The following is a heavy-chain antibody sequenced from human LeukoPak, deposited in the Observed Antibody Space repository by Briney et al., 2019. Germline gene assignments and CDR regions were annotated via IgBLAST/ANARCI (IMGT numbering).Heavy chain of an antibody. CDR3: ARDSSHHFDWLLSYYGMDV. J-gene: IGHJ6*04. Sequence: GGSLRLSCAASGFTFSSYAMSWVRQAPGKGLEWVSTISGSGDSTYYADSVKGRFTISRDNSKNTLYLQMNSLRAEDTAVYYCARDSSHHFDWLLSYYGMDVWGKGTTVTVSS. D-gene: IGHD3-9*01. V-gene: IGHV3-23*01. CDR2: ISGSGDST. CDR1: GFTFSSYA.